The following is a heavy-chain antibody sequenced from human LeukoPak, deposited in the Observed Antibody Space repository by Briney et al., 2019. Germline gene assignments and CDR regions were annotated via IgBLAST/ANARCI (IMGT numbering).Heavy chain of an antibody. Sequence: GGSLRLSCAASGFTFSSYAMSWVRQAPGKGLEWVSAISGSGGSTYYADSVKGRFTISRDNSKNTPYLQMNSLRAEDTAVYYCAKSPILEWLIFDYWGQGTLVTVSS. V-gene: IGHV3-23*01. CDR3: AKSPILEWLIFDY. CDR1: GFTFSSYA. CDR2: ISGSGGST. D-gene: IGHD3-3*01. J-gene: IGHJ4*02.